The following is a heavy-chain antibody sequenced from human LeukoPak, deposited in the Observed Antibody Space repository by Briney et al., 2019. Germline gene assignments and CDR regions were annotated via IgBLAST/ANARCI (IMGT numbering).Heavy chain of an antibody. Sequence: ASVKVSCTASGYTFTSYDINWVRQATGQGLEWMGWMNPNSGSTGYAQKFQGRVTMTRNTSISTAYMELSSLRSEDAAVYYCARVGLSYCSSTSCRDFDYWGQGTLVTVSS. J-gene: IGHJ4*02. CDR3: ARVGLSYCSSTSCRDFDY. D-gene: IGHD2-2*01. CDR1: GYTFTSYD. CDR2: MNPNSGST. V-gene: IGHV1-8*01.